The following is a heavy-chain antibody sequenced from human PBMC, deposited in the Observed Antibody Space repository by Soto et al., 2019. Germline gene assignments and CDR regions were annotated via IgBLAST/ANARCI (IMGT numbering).Heavy chain of an antibody. D-gene: IGHD2-15*01. J-gene: IGHJ4*02. Sequence: GGSLRLSCAASGFTFSSYGMHWVRQAPGKGLEWVAVISYDGSNKYYADSVKGRFTISRDNSKNTLYLQMNSLRAEDTAVYYCAKGDSPDYWGQGTLVTSPQ. CDR3: AKGDSPDY. CDR2: ISYDGSNK. V-gene: IGHV3-30*18. CDR1: GFTFSSYG.